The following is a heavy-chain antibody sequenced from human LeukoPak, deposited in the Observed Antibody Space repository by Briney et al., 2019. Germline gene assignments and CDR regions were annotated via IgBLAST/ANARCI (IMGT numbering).Heavy chain of an antibody. Sequence: GGSLRLSCAASGFTFSGYPIHWVRQAPGKGLEWVAVIWYDGSNKYYADSVKGRFTISRDNSKNTLYLQMNSLRAEDTAVYYCAREREYYFDYWGQGTLVTVSS. CDR1: GFTFSGYP. D-gene: IGHD2/OR15-2a*01. CDR2: IWYDGSNK. CDR3: AREREYYFDY. J-gene: IGHJ4*02. V-gene: IGHV3-33*01.